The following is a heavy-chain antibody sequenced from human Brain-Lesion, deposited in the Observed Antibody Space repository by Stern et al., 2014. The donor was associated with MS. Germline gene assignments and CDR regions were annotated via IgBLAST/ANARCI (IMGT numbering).Heavy chain of an antibody. V-gene: IGHV5-51*01. CDR2: IYPGDSAT. CDR3: ARRRGGNSGNWFDP. D-gene: IGHD4-23*01. Sequence: EVQLVESGAEVKKPGESLKISCKGSGYSFTSYWIGWVRQMPGKGLEWMGVIYPGDSATRYSPSFQGQVTFSADKSLRPAHPQRGSLKASDTAMYYCARRRGGNSGNWFDPWGQGTLVTVSS. J-gene: IGHJ5*02. CDR1: GYSFTSYW.